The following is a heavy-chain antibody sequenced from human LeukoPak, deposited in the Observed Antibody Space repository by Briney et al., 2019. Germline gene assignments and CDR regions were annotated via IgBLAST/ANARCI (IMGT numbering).Heavy chain of an antibody. Sequence: SSETLSLTCTVSGGSISSYYWSWIRQPPGKGLEWIGYIYYSGSTNYNPSLKSRVTIPVDTSKNQFSLKLSSVTAADTAVYYCARALNYGANFDYWGQGTLVTVSS. D-gene: IGHD4-17*01. CDR2: IYYSGST. CDR3: ARALNYGANFDY. J-gene: IGHJ4*02. V-gene: IGHV4-59*01. CDR1: GGSISSYY.